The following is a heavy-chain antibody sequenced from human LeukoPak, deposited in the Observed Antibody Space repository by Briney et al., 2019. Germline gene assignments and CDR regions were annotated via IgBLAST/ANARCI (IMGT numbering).Heavy chain of an antibody. CDR1: GGSISSSSYY. V-gene: IGHV4-39*01. CDR3: ASGGNVRYYYYYMDV. CDR2: IYYSGST. J-gene: IGHJ6*03. Sequence: PSETLPLTCTVSGGSISSSSYYWGWIRQPPGKGLEWIGSIYYSGSTYYNPSLKSRVTISVDTSKNQFSLKLSSVTAADTAVYYCASGGNVRYYYYYMDVWGKGTTVTVSS. D-gene: IGHD4-23*01.